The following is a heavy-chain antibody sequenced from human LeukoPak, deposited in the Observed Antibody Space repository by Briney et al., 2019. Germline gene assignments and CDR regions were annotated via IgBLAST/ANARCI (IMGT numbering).Heavy chain of an antibody. Sequence: GGSLRLSCAASGFTFSSYGMHWVRQAPGKGLEWVSAIRGSGGSTHYADSVKGRFTISRDNSKNMLYLQMNSLRAGDTAVYYCAKDVGSTFFYFDYWGQGTLVTVSS. J-gene: IGHJ4*02. CDR1: GFTFSSYG. CDR3: AKDVGSTFFYFDY. CDR2: IRGSGGST. D-gene: IGHD3-16*01. V-gene: IGHV3-23*01.